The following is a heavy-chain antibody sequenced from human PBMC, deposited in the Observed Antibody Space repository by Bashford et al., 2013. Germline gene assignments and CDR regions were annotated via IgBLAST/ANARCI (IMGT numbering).Heavy chain of an antibody. CDR3: ARHLAYSGYEFYYYGVDV. D-gene: IGHD5-12*01. Sequence: GESLKISCKGSGYSFTSYWISWVRQMPGKGLEWMGRIDPSDSYTNYSPSFQGHVTISADKSISTAYLQWSSLKASDTAMYYCARHLAYSGYEFYYYGVDVWGQGTTVTVSS. CDR2: IDPSDSYT. J-gene: IGHJ6*02. V-gene: IGHV5-10-1*01. CDR1: GYSFTSYW.